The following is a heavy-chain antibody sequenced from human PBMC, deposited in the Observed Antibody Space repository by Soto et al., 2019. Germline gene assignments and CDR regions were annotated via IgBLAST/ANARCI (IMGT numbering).Heavy chain of an antibody. V-gene: IGHV4-31*03. D-gene: IGHD1-26*01. CDR1: GGSISSGGYY. CDR3: AREGGIVGATAADY. CDR2: IYYSGST. J-gene: IGHJ4*02. Sequence: QVQLQESGPGLVKPSQTLSLTCTVSGGSISSGGYYWSWIRQHPGKGLEWIGYIYYSGSTYYNPARKSRGPLAVDSSKNQFSLKLSSVTAADTAVYYCAREGGIVGATAADYWGQGTLVTVSS.